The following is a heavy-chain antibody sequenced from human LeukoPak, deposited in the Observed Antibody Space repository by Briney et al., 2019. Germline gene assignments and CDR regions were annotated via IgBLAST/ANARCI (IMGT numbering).Heavy chain of an antibody. CDR3: ARICSGGNCYFPSI. V-gene: IGHV3-30-3*01. Sequence: PGRSLRLSCTASGFNFRSYAMYWVRQAPGKGLEWVEIISYDGSNEHYADSVKGRFTISRDTSKNTLYLQMNSLRAEDTAVYYCARICSGGNCYFPSIWGQGTMVTVSS. D-gene: IGHD2-15*01. CDR2: ISYDGSNE. CDR1: GFNFRSYA. J-gene: IGHJ3*02.